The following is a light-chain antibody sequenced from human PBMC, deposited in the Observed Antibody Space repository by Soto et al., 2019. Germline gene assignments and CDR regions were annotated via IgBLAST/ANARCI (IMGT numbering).Light chain of an antibody. V-gene: IGLV2-11*01. Sequence: QSALTQPRSVSGSPGQSVTISCTGTSSDVGGYNYVSWYQQHPGKAPKLMIYEVSKRPSGVPERFSGSKAGNTASLTISGLQAEDEADYYCCSYAGSLVVFGGGTKVTVL. CDR3: CSYAGSLVV. CDR2: EVS. J-gene: IGLJ2*01. CDR1: SSDVGGYNY.